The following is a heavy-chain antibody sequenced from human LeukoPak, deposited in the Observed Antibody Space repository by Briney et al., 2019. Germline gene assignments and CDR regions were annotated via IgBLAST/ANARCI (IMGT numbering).Heavy chain of an antibody. CDR3: VRGSSVTMVRGVIVTYGLDV. J-gene: IGHJ6*02. CDR2: IYHSGDT. V-gene: IGHV4-30-2*06. Sequence: PSETLSLTCGVSGGFIRSSGYSWSWIRQSPGMGLEWIGNIYHSGDTYYNPSLKNRLTISVDRLKHQFSLRLTSVTAADTAVYYCVRGSSVTMVRGVIVTYGLDVWGQGTTVTVSS. D-gene: IGHD3-10*01. CDR1: GGFIRSSGYS.